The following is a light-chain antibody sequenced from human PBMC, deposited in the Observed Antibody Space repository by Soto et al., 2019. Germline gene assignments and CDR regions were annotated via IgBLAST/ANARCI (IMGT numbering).Light chain of an antibody. CDR1: QSISNY. CDR3: QQPCRAAWT. J-gene: IGKJ1*01. Sequence: DSFTNNYRASQSISNYLDWYQQRPGKAPKLLIYLASSLSSGVPAKVGGSGSAADCTLTMSGFSAEACAPSYYQQPCRAAWTSAQGTKVDIK. V-gene: IGKV1-39*01. CDR2: LAS.